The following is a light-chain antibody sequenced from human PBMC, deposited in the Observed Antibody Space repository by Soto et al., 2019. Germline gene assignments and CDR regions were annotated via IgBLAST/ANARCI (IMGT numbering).Light chain of an antibody. CDR2: NNY. V-gene: IGLV1-44*01. J-gene: IGLJ2*01. Sequence: QSVLTQPPSASGTPGQSVTISCSGSTSNIGSSTVEWYRHLPGTAPKLLIFNNYGRLSGVPERFSGSKSGTSASLAISGLQSEDEADYCCAVWDASLNGVVFGGGTKLTVL. CDR3: AVWDASLNGVV. CDR1: TSNIGSST.